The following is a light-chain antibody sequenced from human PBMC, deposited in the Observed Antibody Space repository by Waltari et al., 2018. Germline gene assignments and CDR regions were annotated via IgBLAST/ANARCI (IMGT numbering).Light chain of an antibody. V-gene: IGLV2-14*03. CDR2: DVN. J-gene: IGLJ3*02. CDR3: SSFTRASSWV. Sequence: HSALAHPASASGSPGQSIHIPCTGTSTDVGAYNYVPWYQQPPGKAPRLMIYDVNNRPSGVSNRFSGSKSGNTASLTISGLQAEDEADYYCSSFTRASSWVFGGGTKLTV. CDR1: STDVGAYNY.